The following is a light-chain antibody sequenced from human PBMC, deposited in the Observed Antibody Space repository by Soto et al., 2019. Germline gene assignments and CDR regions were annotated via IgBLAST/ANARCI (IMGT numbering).Light chain of an antibody. J-gene: IGKJ4*01. Sequence: DIQMTQSPSSVSALIGDRVTITCRASQGVGSHVNWYQQKPGKAPNLLIHGASNLQSGVPSTFSGSGSGTDFTLTISSLQPEDFATYYCQQNYRAPLTFGGGTKEEIK. CDR3: QQNYRAPLT. CDR2: GAS. V-gene: IGKV1-39*01. CDR1: QGVGSH.